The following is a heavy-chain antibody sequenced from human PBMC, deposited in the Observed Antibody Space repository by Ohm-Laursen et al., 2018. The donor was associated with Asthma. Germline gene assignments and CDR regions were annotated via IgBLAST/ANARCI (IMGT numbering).Heavy chain of an antibody. Sequence: SETLSLTCTVSGGSISSYYWSWIRQPPGKGLEWIGYIYYSGSTNYNPSLKSRVTISVDTSKNQFSLKLSSVTAADTAVYYCARLSYSSSWLHDYWGQGTLVTVSS. CDR3: ARLSYSSSWLHDY. CDR2: IYYSGST. D-gene: IGHD6-13*01. J-gene: IGHJ4*02. V-gene: IGHV4-59*01. CDR1: GGSISSYY.